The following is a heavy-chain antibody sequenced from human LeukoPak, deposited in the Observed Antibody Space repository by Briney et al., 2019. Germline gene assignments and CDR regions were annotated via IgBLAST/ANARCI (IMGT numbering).Heavy chain of an antibody. D-gene: IGHD6-19*01. V-gene: IGHV1-69*04. CDR2: IIPILGIA. Sequence: SVTVSCTASGGTFSSYAIRWVRQAPGQGLEWMGRIIPILGIANYAQKFQGRVTITADKSTSTAYMELSSLRSEDTAVYYCARVTGSGWYKGLDVWGQGTTVTVSS. CDR3: ARVTGSGWYKGLDV. J-gene: IGHJ6*02. CDR1: GGTFSSYA.